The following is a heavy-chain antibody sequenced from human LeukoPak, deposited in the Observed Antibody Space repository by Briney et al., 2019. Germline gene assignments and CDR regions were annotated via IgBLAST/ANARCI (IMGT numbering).Heavy chain of an antibody. CDR3: ARLSRITIFGVVPLY. CDR2: INHSGST. J-gene: IGHJ4*02. D-gene: IGHD3-3*01. Sequence: PSETLSLTCAVSGGSFSGYYWTWIRQPPGKGLEWIGEINHSGSTNYNPSLKSRVTISVDTSKNQFSLKLSSVTAADTAVYYCARLSRITIFGVVPLYWGQGTLVTVSS. V-gene: IGHV4-34*01. CDR1: GGSFSGYY.